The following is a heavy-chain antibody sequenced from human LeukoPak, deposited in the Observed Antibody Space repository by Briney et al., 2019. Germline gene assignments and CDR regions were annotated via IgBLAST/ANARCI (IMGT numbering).Heavy chain of an antibody. Sequence: SQTLSLTRAVYGGSFSGSYWSWIRQPPGKGLEWIGGINDRGSTNYHPSLKGGVTVSVDTSKNQFSLKVRSVTAADTAVNYFARRRRNLRWFGESIKSSYYYMDVWGKGTTVTISS. J-gene: IGHJ6*03. D-gene: IGHD3-10*01. V-gene: IGHV4-34*01. CDR3: ARRRRNLRWFGESIKSSYYYMDV. CDR2: INDRGST. CDR1: GGSFSGSY.